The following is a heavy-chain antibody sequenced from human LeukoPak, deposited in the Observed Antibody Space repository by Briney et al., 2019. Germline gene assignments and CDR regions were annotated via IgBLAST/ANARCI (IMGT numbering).Heavy chain of an antibody. V-gene: IGHV3-33*08. CDR3: ARDAMVR. Sequence: GGSLRLSCAASGFTFSSYAMHWVRQAPGKGLEWVAVIWYDGSNKYYADSVKGRFTVSRDNSKNTLYLQMNSLRAEDTAVYYCARDAMVRWGQGTLVTVSS. CDR1: GFTFSSYA. J-gene: IGHJ4*02. CDR2: IWYDGSNK. D-gene: IGHD5-18*01.